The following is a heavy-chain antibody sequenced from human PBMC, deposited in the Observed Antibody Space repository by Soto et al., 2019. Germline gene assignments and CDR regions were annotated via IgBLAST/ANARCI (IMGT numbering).Heavy chain of an antibody. Sequence: GGSLSLSCAASGFNFSDYGMHWVRQAPGKGLEWVAVIWYDGSYKYYADSVKGRFTISRDNSKTTLYLQMDSLRAEDTAVYYCARDSLSSRTSANGWLDSWGEGTLVTVSS. CDR1: GFNFSDYG. CDR2: IWYDGSYK. CDR3: ARDSLSSRTSANGWLDS. V-gene: IGHV3-33*01. J-gene: IGHJ5*01. D-gene: IGHD1-7*01.